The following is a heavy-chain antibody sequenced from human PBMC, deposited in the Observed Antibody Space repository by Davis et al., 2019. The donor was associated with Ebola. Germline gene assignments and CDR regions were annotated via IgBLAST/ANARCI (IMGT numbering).Heavy chain of an antibody. CDR2: IKQDGTKR. D-gene: IGHD3-22*01. J-gene: IGHJ5*02. CDR1: GLTLTTFR. Sequence: PGGSMRPSSRPFGLTLTTFRTSCRRQSPGKGLERLANIKQDGTKRVYVDSVKGPFTISRDNAKNLMYLQMDSLRAEDTATYYCAIKKYYYDNSSNGWFGTWGQGTLVSVSS. V-gene: IGHV3-7*01. CDR3: AIKKYYYDNSSNGWFGT.